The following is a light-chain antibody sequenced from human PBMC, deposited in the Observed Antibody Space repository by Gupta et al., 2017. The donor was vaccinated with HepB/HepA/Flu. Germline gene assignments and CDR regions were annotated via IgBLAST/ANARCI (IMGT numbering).Light chain of an antibody. CDR2: WAS. J-gene: IGKJ1*01. V-gene: IGKV4-1*01. CDR1: QSVLYSSNNKNY. Sequence: DIVMTQSPDSLTVSLGERATINCKSSQSVLYSSNNKNYLAWYQQKPGQPPRLLIYWASTRESGVPDPFSGSGSGTDFTLTISSLQAEDVAVYYCQQYASTPRTFGQGTKVEIK. CDR3: QQYASTPRT.